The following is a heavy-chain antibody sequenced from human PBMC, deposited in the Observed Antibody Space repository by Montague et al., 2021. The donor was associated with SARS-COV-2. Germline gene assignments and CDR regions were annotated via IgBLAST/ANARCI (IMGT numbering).Heavy chain of an antibody. D-gene: IGHD1-26*01. CDR3: ARVKWELSVGNVFDI. J-gene: IGHJ3*02. CDR2: IYHSGST. CDR1: GGSISSSSYY. Sequence: SETLSLTCTVSGGSISSSSYYWAWIRQPPGKGLEWIGSIYHSGSTFYNPSLKSRVRMSVDTSKNQFSLKLSPVTAAGTAMYYCARVKWELSVGNVFDIWGQGTMVTVSS. V-gene: IGHV4-39*01.